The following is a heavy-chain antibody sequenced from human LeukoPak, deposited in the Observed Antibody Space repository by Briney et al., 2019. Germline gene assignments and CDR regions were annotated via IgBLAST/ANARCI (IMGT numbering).Heavy chain of an antibody. J-gene: IGHJ5*02. D-gene: IGHD3-10*01. CDR2: ISSTSSYM. CDR3: AYGSGSYFGENWFDP. Sequence: GRSLRLSCAASGFTFSSYAMHWVRQAPGKGLEWVSSISSTSSYMYYAVSVKGRFTISRDNARNSLYLQMNSLRADDTAVYYCAYGSGSYFGENWFDPWGQGTLVAVSS. V-gene: IGHV3-21*01. CDR1: GFTFSSYA.